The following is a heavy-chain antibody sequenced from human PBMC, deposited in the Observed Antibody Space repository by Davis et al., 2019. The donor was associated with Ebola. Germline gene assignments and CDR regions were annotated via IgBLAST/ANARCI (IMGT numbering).Heavy chain of an antibody. V-gene: IGHV3-23*01. Sequence: PGGSLRLSCAASGFTFSSYAMSWVRQAPGKGLEWVSAISGSGGSTYYADSVKGRFTVSRDNSKNTLYLQMNSLRAEDTAVYYCAKKPIRVAVAGSDYWGQGTLVTVSS. CDR1: GFTFSSYA. CDR2: ISGSGGST. CDR3: AKKPIRVAVAGSDY. D-gene: IGHD6-19*01. J-gene: IGHJ4*02.